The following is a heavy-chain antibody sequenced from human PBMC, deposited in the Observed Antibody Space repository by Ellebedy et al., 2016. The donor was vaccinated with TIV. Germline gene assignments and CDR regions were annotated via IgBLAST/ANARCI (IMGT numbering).Heavy chain of an antibody. CDR2: IIPSFGSP. Sequence: AASVKVSCKSSGGIFSVYAFSWVRQAPGQGLEWMGGIIPSFGSPNYSKKVQDKITITADESTTTVYMELKSLTSEDTAMYFCARSPQLGISQYDIWGQGTPVTVSS. D-gene: IGHD3-9*01. CDR1: GGIFSVYA. V-gene: IGHV1-69*13. J-gene: IGHJ4*02. CDR3: ARSPQLGISQYDI.